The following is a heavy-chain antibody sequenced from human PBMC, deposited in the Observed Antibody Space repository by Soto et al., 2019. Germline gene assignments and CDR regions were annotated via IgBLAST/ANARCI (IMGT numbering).Heavy chain of an antibody. CDR1: GFTFDDYA. J-gene: IGHJ4*02. Sequence: GGSLRLSCAASGFTFDDYAMHWVRQAPGKGLEWVSGISWNSGNIGYADSVKGRFTISRDNAKNSLYLQMNSLRAEDTALYYCAKDKSYTVTTDSHFDYWGQGTLVTVSS. CDR3: AKDKSYTVTTDSHFDY. CDR2: ISWNSGNI. D-gene: IGHD4-17*01. V-gene: IGHV3-9*01.